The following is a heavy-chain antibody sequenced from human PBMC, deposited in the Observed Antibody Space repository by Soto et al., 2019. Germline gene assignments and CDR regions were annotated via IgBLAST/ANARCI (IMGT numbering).Heavy chain of an antibody. V-gene: IGHV3-74*01. CDR3: GTVFEH. Sequence: EVQLVESGGGLVQPGGSLRLSCAASGFTFSNYWMHWVRQAPGKGLVWVSRIDNDGSGTSYADSVKGRFTISRDNVKKTLYLQMNSLRVEDTAVYYCGTVFEHWGQGILDTVSS. CDR1: GFTFSNYW. J-gene: IGHJ4*02. CDR2: IDNDGSGT.